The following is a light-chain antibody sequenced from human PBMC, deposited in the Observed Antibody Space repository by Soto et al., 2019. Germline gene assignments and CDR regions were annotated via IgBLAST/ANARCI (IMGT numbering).Light chain of an antibody. V-gene: IGKV1-5*01. J-gene: IGKJ1*01. CDR1: QSISSW. CDR3: QQYNSYSPWT. Sequence: DIQMTQSPSTLSASVGDRVTITCRASQSISSWLAWYQQKPGKAPKLLIYDASSLESGVPSRFSGSASGTALTLTNSSVQADAFAAYYCQQYNSYSPWTFGQGTKVESK. CDR2: DAS.